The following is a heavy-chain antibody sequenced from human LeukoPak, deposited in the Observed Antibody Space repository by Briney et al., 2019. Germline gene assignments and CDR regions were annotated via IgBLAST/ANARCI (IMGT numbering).Heavy chain of an antibody. V-gene: IGHV3-48*03. CDR1: GFTFSSYE. Sequence: GGSLRLSCAASGFTFSSYEMNWVRQAPRKGLEWVSYINSTGSTIYYPDSVKGPITISRENAKNSLYLEMKRLRAEETAVYYCAELGISMIGGVWGKGTTVTISS. J-gene: IGHJ6*04. CDR2: INSTGSTI. D-gene: IGHD3-10*02. CDR3: AELGISMIGGV.